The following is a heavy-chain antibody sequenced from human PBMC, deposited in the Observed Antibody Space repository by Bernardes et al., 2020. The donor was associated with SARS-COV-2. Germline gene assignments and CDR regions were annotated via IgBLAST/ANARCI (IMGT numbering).Heavy chain of an antibody. D-gene: IGHD6-13*01. CDR1: GFTFSSYA. Sequence: GGSLRLSCAASGFTFSSYAMSWVRQAPGKGLEWVSAISGSGGSTYYADSVKGRFTISRDNSKNTLYLQMNSLRAEDTAVYYCAKEALSSSWYPDYFDYWGQGTLVTVS. J-gene: IGHJ4*02. CDR2: ISGSGGST. V-gene: IGHV3-23*01. CDR3: AKEALSSSWYPDYFDY.